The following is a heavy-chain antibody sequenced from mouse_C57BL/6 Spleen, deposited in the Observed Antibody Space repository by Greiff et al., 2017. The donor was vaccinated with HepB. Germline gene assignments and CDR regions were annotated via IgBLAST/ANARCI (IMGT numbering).Heavy chain of an antibody. V-gene: IGHV1-64*01. Sequence: QVHVKQPGAELVKPGASVKLSCKASGYTFTSYWMHWVKQRPGQGLEWIGMIHPNSGSTNYNEKFKSKATLTVDKSSSTAYMQLSSLTSEDSAVYYCARDDGSSYFDYWGQGTTLTVSS. CDR1: GYTFTSYW. CDR2: IHPNSGST. J-gene: IGHJ2*01. D-gene: IGHD1-1*01. CDR3: ARDDGSSYFDY.